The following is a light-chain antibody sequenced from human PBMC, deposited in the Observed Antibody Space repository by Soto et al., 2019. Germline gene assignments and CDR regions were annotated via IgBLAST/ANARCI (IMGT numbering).Light chain of an antibody. CDR1: SSDVGGYNY. V-gene: IGLV2-14*01. CDR3: SSYTSSSTRV. CDR2: DVS. Sequence: LTQPASVSGSPGQSITISCTGTSSDVGGYNYVSWYQQHPGKAPKLMIYDVSNRPSGVSNRFSSSKSGNTASLTISGLQAEDEADYYCSSYTSSSTRVFGTGTKVTVL. J-gene: IGLJ1*01.